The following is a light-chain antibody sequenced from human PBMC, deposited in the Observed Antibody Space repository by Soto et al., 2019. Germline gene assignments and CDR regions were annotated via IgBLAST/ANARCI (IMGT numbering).Light chain of an antibody. CDR3: QQSYNSPMFT. CDR2: AAS. CDR1: QNINNY. V-gene: IGKV1-39*01. J-gene: IGKJ2*01. Sequence: DIQMTQSPSSVSASVADRVTITCQSSQNINNYLNWYQQKPGRAPELLIFAASSLGDGVPSRFSGSGSSTHFTLTITSLQPEDSATYYCQQSYNSPMFTFGQGTKVAIK.